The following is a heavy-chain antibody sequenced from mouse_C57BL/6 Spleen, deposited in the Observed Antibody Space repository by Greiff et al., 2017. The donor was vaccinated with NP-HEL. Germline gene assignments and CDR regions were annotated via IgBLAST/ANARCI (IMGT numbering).Heavy chain of an antibody. D-gene: IGHD2-12*01. J-gene: IGHJ1*03. CDR3: ARPYYSNWYFDV. CDR2: ISSGGSYT. Sequence: EVQLVESGGDLVKPGGSLKLSCAASGFTFSSYGMSWVRQTPDKRLEWVATISSGGSYTYYPDSVKGRFTISIDNAKNTLYLQMSSLKSEDTAMYYCARPYYSNWYFDVWGTGTTVTVSS. V-gene: IGHV5-6*01. CDR1: GFTFSSYG.